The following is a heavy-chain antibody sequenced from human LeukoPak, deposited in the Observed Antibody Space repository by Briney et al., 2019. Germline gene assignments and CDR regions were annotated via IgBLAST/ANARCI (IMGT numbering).Heavy chain of an antibody. D-gene: IGHD3-3*01. CDR3: ARRVGDTIFGVVTAGLDYDY. Sequence: SETLSLTCTVSGGSISSGDYYWSWIRQPPGKGLEWIGYVYYSGSTYYNPSLKSRVTISVDTSKNQFSLKLSSVTAADTAVYYCARRVGDTIFGVVTAGLDYDYWGQGTLVTVSS. J-gene: IGHJ4*02. CDR2: VYYSGST. V-gene: IGHV4-30-4*08. CDR1: GGSISSGDYY.